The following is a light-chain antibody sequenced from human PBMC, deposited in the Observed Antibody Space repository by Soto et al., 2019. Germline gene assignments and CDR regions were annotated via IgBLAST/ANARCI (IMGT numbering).Light chain of an antibody. J-gene: IGLJ2*01. Sequence: QSVLTQPPSASGTPGQRVFISCSGSSANIAGTNYAYWYQQLPGAAPKLLMHSNNLRPSGVPERISGSKSGTSASLAISGLRSEDEAVYYCASWDDRLGAVIFGGGT. CDR3: ASWDDRLGAVI. CDR2: SNN. V-gene: IGLV1-47*02. CDR1: SANIAGTNY.